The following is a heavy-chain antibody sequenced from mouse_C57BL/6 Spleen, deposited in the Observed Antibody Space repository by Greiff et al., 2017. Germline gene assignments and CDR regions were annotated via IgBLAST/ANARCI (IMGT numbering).Heavy chain of an antibody. V-gene: IGHV1-69*01. CDR1: GYTFTSYW. D-gene: IGHD1-1*01. CDR3: ARRGNYYCSSYYFDY. Sequence: QVQLQQPGAELVMPGASVKLSCKASGYTFTSYWMHWVKQRPGQGLEWIGEIDPSDSYTNYNQKFKGKSTLTVDKSSSTAYMQLSSLTSEDSAVYYCARRGNYYCSSYYFDYWGQGTTLTVSS. J-gene: IGHJ2*01. CDR2: IDPSDSYT.